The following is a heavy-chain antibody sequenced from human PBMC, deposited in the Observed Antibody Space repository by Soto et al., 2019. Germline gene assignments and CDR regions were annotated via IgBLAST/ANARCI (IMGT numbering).Heavy chain of an antibody. D-gene: IGHD3-10*01. CDR2: IYYSGST. J-gene: IGHJ6*03. V-gene: IGHV4-31*03. CDR1: GGSISSGDYY. Sequence: QVQLQESGPGLVKPSQTLSLTCTVSGGSISSGDYYWSWIRQHPGKGLEWIGYIYYSGSTYYNPSLKSRVTISVDTSKNQFSLKPSSVTAADTAVYYCARVDGSGSYEYYYMDVWGKGTTVTVSS. CDR3: ARVDGSGSYEYYYMDV.